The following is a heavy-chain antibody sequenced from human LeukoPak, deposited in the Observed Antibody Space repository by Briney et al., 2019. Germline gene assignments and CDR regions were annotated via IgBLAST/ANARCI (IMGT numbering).Heavy chain of an antibody. V-gene: IGHV3-33*08. CDR1: GFAFSSYG. Sequence: QPGGSLRLSCAASGFAFSSYGMHWVRQAPGKGLEWVAVIWNDGNKKYYADSVKGRFTISRDNSKNTLYLQMNSLRAEDTAIYYCARALYSGGWYGGDYWGQGTLVTVSS. CDR2: IWNDGNKK. CDR3: ARALYSGGWYGGDY. D-gene: IGHD6-19*01. J-gene: IGHJ4*02.